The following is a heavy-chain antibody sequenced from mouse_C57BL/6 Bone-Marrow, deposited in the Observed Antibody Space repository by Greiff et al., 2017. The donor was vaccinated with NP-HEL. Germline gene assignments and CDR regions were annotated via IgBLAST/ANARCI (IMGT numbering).Heavy chain of an antibody. CDR2: IDPANGNT. CDR1: GFNIKNTY. Sequence: VQLQQSVAELVRPGASVKLSCTASGFNIKNTYMHWVKQRPGQGLEWIGRIDPANGNTKYAQKFKGKATITADTSSNTAYLELSSLTSEDPAIYDCARKVGSRVYFDYWGQGTTLTVSS. CDR3: ARKVGSRVYFDY. V-gene: IGHV14-3*01. J-gene: IGHJ2*01. D-gene: IGHD1-1*01.